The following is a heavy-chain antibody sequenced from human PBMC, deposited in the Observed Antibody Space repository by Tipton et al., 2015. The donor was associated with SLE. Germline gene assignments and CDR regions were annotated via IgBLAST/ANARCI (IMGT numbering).Heavy chain of an antibody. CDR3: ASGMTDYYYYMDV. J-gene: IGHJ6*03. Sequence: QLVQSGAEVKKPGASVKVSCKASGYTFTSYAMHWVRQDPGQRLEWMGWINAGNGNTKYSQKFQGRVTITRDLSASTAYMELSSLRSEDTAVYYCASGMTDYYYYMDVWGKGTAVTVSS. CDR1: GYTFTSYA. CDR2: INAGNGNT. V-gene: IGHV1-3*01. D-gene: IGHD1-26*01.